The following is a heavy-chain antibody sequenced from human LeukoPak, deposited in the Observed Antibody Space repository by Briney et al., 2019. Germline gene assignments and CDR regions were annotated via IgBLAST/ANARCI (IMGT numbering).Heavy chain of an antibody. CDR1: GGSISSYY. CDR2: IYYSGSA. CDR3: ARGSGSSSLF. V-gene: IGHV4-39*07. J-gene: IGHJ4*02. Sequence: SETLSLTCTVSGGSISSYYWGWIRQPPGKGLEWIGSIYYSGSAYYNLSLKSRVTISVDTSKNQFSLKLSSVTATDTAVYYCARGSGSSSLFWGQGTLVTVSS. D-gene: IGHD6-13*01.